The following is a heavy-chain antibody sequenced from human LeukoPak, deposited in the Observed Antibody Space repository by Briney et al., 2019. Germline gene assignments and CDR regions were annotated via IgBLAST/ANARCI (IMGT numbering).Heavy chain of an antibody. CDR2: INPNSGGT. V-gene: IGHV1-2*02. CDR1: GYTFTGYY. Sequence: ASVKVSCKASGYTFTGYYMHWVRQAPGQGLEWMGWINPNSGGTNYAQKFQGRVTMTRDTSISAAYMELSRLRSDDTAVYYCACGIQLWTSPDYWGQGTLVTVSS. J-gene: IGHJ4*02. D-gene: IGHD5-18*01. CDR3: ACGIQLWTSPDY.